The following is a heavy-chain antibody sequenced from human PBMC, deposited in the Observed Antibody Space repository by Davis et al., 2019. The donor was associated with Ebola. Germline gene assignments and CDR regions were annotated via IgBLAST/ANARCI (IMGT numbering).Heavy chain of an antibody. CDR2: INHSGST. CDR3: ARGRGWLQSSWFDP. CDR1: GGSFSGYY. V-gene: IGHV4-34*01. D-gene: IGHD5-24*01. J-gene: IGHJ5*02. Sequence: SETLSLTCAVYGGSFSGYYWSWIRQPQGKGLEWIGEINHSGSTNYNPSLKSRVTISVDTSKNQFSLKLSSVTAADTAVYYCARGRGWLQSSWFDPWGQGTLVTVSS.